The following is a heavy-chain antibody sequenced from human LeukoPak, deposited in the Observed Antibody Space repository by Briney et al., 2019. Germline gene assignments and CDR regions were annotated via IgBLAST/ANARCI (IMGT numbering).Heavy chain of an antibody. V-gene: IGHV4-34*01. D-gene: IGHD4-17*01. J-gene: IGHJ4*02. CDR3: GLSTTKATTRTIDY. CDR2: ISRGGST. Sequence: SETLSLTCAVYGGSFSVYYWSWIRQPPGKGVEGIGEISRGGSTNYSPSLKSRVTISLDTSKNQVSLRLSSVTAADTAMYYCGLSTTKATTRTIDYWGQGALVTVSS. CDR1: GGSFSVYY.